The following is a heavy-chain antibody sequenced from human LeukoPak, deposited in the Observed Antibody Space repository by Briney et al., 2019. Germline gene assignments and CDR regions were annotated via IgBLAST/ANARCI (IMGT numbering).Heavy chain of an antibody. J-gene: IGHJ4*02. CDR3: ARHSPAGFGELSYPN. CDR2: INHSGST. Sequence: GSLRLSCTVFGFTFGDYAMSWVRQAPGKGLEWIGEINHSGSTNYNPSLKSRVTISVDTSKNQFSLKLSSVTAADTAVYYCARHSPAGFGELSYPNWGQGTLVTVSS. D-gene: IGHD3-10*01. CDR1: GFTFGDYA. V-gene: IGHV4-34*01.